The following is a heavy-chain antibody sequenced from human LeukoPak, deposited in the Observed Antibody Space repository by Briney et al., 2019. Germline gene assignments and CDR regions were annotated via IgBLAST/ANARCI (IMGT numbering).Heavy chain of an antibody. CDR2: INPNSGGT. Sequence: ASVKVSCKASGYTFTGYYMHWVRQAPGQGLEWMGWINPNSGGTNYAQKFQGRVTMTRDTSISTAYMELSRLRSDDTAVYYCARVGASLFGRTGGGRIFDYWGQGTLVTVSS. D-gene: IGHD1-26*01. V-gene: IGHV1-2*02. J-gene: IGHJ4*02. CDR1: GYTFTGYY. CDR3: ARVGASLFGRTGGGRIFDY.